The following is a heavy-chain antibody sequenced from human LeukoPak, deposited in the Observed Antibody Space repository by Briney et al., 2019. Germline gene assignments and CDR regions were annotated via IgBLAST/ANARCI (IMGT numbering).Heavy chain of an antibody. CDR3: ARLGAESPESDY. J-gene: IGHJ4*02. V-gene: IGHV4-38-2*02. CDR2: IYHSGST. D-gene: IGHD5-24*01. Sequence: PSETLSLTCTVSGFSISSGDYWGWVRQPPGKGLEWIASIYHSGSTYYNPSLKSRVTISVDPSKNQFSLKPNSVTAADTAVYYCARLGAESPESDYWGQGTLVTVSS. CDR1: GFSISSGDY.